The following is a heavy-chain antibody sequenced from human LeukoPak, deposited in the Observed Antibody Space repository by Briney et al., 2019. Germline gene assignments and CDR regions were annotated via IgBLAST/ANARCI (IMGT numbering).Heavy chain of an antibody. J-gene: IGHJ4*02. Sequence: KPGGSLRLSCAASGFTFSNAWMSWVRQAPGKGLEWVGRIKSKTDGGTTDYAAPVKGRFTISRDDSKNTLYLQMNSLKTEDTAVYYCTTEGLLWFGELSPWGQGTLVTVSS. CDR2: IKSKTDGGTT. D-gene: IGHD3-10*01. V-gene: IGHV3-15*01. CDR1: GFTFSNAW. CDR3: TTEGLLWFGELSP.